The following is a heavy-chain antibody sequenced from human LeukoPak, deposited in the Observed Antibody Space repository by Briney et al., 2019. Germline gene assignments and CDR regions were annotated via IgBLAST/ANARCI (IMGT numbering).Heavy chain of an antibody. CDR2: ISYDGSNK. CDR3: ARHRFGSGILTDY. J-gene: IGHJ4*02. CDR1: GFTFSSYG. D-gene: IGHD3-10*01. V-gene: IGHV3-30*03. Sequence: PERSLRLSCAASGFTFSSYGMHWVRQAPGKGLEWVAVISYDGSNKYYADSVKGRFTISRDNSKNTLYLQMNSLRAEDTAVYYCARHRFGSGILTDYWGQGTLVTVSS.